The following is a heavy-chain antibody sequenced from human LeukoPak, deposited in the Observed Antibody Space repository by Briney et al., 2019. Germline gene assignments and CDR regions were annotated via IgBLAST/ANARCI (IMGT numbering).Heavy chain of an antibody. Sequence: GGSLRLSCAASGFTFSDYYTSWVRQAPGKGLEWVSYISSSGGTIYYADSVKGRFTISRDNAKNSLYLQMNSLRAEDTAVHYSSRVAGPFDYWGQGTLVTVSS. J-gene: IGHJ4*02. V-gene: IGHV3-11*01. D-gene: IGHD1-1*01. CDR2: ISSSGGTI. CDR1: GFTFSDYY. CDR3: SRVAGPFDY.